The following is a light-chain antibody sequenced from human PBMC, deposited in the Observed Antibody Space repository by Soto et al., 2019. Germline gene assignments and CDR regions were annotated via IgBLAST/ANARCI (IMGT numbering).Light chain of an antibody. V-gene: IGKV1-8*01. J-gene: IGKJ2*01. CDR3: QQYYSYPYS. Sequence: AIRMTQSPSSFSASTGDRVTITCRASQGISSYLAWYQQKPGKAPKLLIYAASTLQSGVPSSVSGSGSGTDLTRTPSGMQSEDPANDSCQQYYSYPYSFGQGTKLEIK. CDR1: QGISSY. CDR2: AAS.